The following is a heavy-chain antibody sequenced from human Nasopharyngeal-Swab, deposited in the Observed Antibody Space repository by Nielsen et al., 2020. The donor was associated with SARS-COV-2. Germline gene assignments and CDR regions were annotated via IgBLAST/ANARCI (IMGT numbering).Heavy chain of an antibody. V-gene: IGHV3-21*01. D-gene: IGHD2-2*01. Sequence: GGSLRLSCAASGFTFSDYYMNWVRQAPGKGLEWVSSISSSSSYIYYADSVKGRFTISRDNAKNSLYLQMNSLRAEDTAVYYCASLVVPAAGGYWGQGTLVTVSS. CDR1: GFTFSDYY. J-gene: IGHJ4*02. CDR3: ASLVVPAAGGY. CDR2: ISSSSSYI.